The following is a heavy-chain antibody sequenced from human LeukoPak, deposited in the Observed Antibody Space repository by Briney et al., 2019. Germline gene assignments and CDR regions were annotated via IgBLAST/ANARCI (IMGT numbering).Heavy chain of an antibody. Sequence: PGGSLRLSCAASGFTFDDYAMHWVRQAPGKGLEWVANIKQDGSEKYYVDSVKGRFTISRDNAKNSLYLQMNSLRAEDTAVYYCARDMEGKAAAADYWGQGTLVTVSS. CDR2: IKQDGSEK. D-gene: IGHD6-13*01. CDR3: ARDMEGKAAAADY. J-gene: IGHJ4*02. V-gene: IGHV3-7*01. CDR1: GFTFDDYA.